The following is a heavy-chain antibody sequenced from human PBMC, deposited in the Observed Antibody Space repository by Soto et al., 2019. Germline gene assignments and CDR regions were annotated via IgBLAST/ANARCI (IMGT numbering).Heavy chain of an antibody. J-gene: IGHJ6*02. D-gene: IGHD2-21*02. CDR3: ARDEYGGDSGYDTMEV. CDR1: GYTFTRYG. Sequence: QVHLVQSGAEVKKPGASVKVSCKASGYTFTRYGISWVRQAPGQGLEWMGWINTYNGDTSYAQRVQGRVTLTTDTSTSTVYMELRSLRSDDTAVYYCARDEYGGDSGYDTMEVWGQGTTVTVSS. V-gene: IGHV1-18*01. CDR2: INTYNGDT.